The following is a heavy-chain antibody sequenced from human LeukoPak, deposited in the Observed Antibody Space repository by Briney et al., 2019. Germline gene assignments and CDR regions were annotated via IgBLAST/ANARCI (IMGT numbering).Heavy chain of an antibody. D-gene: IGHD2-21*01. Sequence: GGSLRLSCAASGFTFSSYWMSWVRRAPGKGLEWVANIKQDGADKYYVDSMKGRFTISRDNAKNSLYPQMDSLRAEDTAVYYCAREDSVALLSHWGQGTLVTVSS. CDR1: GFTFSSYW. V-gene: IGHV3-7*01. CDR3: AREDSVALLSH. J-gene: IGHJ4*02. CDR2: IKQDGADK.